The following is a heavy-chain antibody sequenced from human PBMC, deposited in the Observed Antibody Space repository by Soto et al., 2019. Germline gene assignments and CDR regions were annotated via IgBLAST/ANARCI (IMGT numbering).Heavy chain of an antibody. CDR3: ARDRVMLTFGGASEEWGIDS. CDR2: IFYSGPT. V-gene: IGHV4-31*01. J-gene: IGHJ4*02. Sequence: QVQLQESGPGLVKPSQTLSLTCTVSGDSITSGVHYWSWIRQLPGKGLEWIGYIFYSGPTYYNPSLKSLCTISVDTSKNQFSLKLNSVTAADTAVYHCARDRVMLTFGGASEEWGIDSWGQGTLVPVSS. CDR1: GDSITSGVHY. D-gene: IGHD3-16*01.